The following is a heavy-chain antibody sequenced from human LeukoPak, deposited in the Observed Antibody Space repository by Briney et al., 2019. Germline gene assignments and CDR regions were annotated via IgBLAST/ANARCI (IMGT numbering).Heavy chain of an antibody. Sequence: WVRQMPGKGLEWIGYIYHSGSTYYNPSLKSRVTISVDRSKNQFSLKLSSVTAADTAVYYCARERKTGIAVAGTDYFDYWGQGTLVTVSS. D-gene: IGHD6-19*01. CDR3: ARERKTGIAVAGTDYFDY. CDR2: IYHSGST. J-gene: IGHJ4*02. V-gene: IGHV4-30-2*01.